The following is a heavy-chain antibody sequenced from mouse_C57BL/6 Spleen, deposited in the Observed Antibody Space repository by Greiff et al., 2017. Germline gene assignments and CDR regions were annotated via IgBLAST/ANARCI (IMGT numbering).Heavy chain of an antibody. CDR2: IDPSDSYT. CDR3: ARKGAYYSND. CDR1: GYTFTSYW. J-gene: IGHJ2*01. Sequence: QVQLQQPGAELVKPGASVKLSCKASGYTFTSYWMQWVKQRPGQGLEWIGEIDPSDSYTNYNQKFKGKATLTVDTSSSTAYMQLSSLTSEDSAVYYCARKGAYYSNDWGQGTTLTVSS. D-gene: IGHD2-5*01. V-gene: IGHV1-50*01.